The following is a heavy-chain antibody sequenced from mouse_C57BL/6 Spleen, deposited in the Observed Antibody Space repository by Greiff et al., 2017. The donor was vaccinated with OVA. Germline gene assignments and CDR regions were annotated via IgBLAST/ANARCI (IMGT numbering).Heavy chain of an antibody. Sequence: EVKLVESGGGLVKPGGSLKLSCAASGFTFSDYGMHWVRQAPEKGLEWVAYISSGSSTIYYADTVKGRFTISRDNAKNTLFLQMTSLRSEDTAMYYCAAGGYDYDGFAYWGQGTLVTVSA. CDR1: GFTFSDYG. J-gene: IGHJ3*01. D-gene: IGHD2-4*01. CDR3: AAGGYDYDGFAY. V-gene: IGHV5-17*01. CDR2: ISSGSSTI.